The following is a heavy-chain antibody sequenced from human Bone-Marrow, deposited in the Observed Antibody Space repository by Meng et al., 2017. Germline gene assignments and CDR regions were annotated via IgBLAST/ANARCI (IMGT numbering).Heavy chain of an antibody. J-gene: IGHJ4*02. D-gene: IGHD6-19*01. CDR3: ARDAIPVRGWYYFDY. V-gene: IGHV4-59*12. CDR1: GGSISSFY. CDR2: IYNSGST. Sequence: ESLKISCTVSGGSISSFYWSWIRQPPGKGLEWIGCIYNSGSTNYNPSLKSRVTISVDTSKNQFSLKLSPVTAADTAVYYCARDAIPVRGWYYFDYWGQGTLVTVSS.